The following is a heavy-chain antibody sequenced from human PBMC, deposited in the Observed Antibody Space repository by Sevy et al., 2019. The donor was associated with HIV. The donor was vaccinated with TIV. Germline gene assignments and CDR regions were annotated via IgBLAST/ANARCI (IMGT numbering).Heavy chain of an antibody. CDR3: ARDQRDTGMATPDYYYMDV. V-gene: IGHV4-4*07. J-gene: IGHJ6*03. D-gene: IGHD5-18*01. CDR2: IYTSGTT. Sequence: SETLSLTCTVSGGSISSYYWSWIRQPPGKGLEWIGRIYTSGTTNYNPSLKSRVTMSVDTYTNQFSLKLSSVTAAGTGVYDGARDQRDTGMATPDYYYMDVWGKGTTVTVSS. CDR1: GGSISSYY.